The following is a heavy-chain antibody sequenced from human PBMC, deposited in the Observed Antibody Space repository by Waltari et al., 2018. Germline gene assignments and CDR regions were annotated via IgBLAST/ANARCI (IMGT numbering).Heavy chain of an antibody. CDR2: IYYSGST. V-gene: IGHV4-59*01. Sequence: QVQLQESAPGLVKPSETLSPTCTVSGGSFSSYYWSWIRQPPGKGLGWIGYIYYSGSTNYNPSLKSRVTISVDTSKNQFSLKLSSVTAADTAVYYCARGWDCSGGSCYSDRDEYFQHWGQGTLVTVSS. CDR3: ARGWDCSGGSCYSDRDEYFQH. D-gene: IGHD2-15*01. J-gene: IGHJ1*01. CDR1: GGSFSSYY.